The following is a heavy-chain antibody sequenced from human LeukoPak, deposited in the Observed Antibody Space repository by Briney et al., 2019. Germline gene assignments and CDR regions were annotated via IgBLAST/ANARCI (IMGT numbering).Heavy chain of an antibody. Sequence: PGGSLRLSCAASGFTFSSYWMSWVRQAPGEGLEWVANIKQDGSEKYYVDSVKGRFTISRDNAKNSLYLQMNSLRAEDTAVYYCAREDSSSLLDYWGQGTLVTVSS. CDR3: AREDSSSLLDY. V-gene: IGHV3-7*01. CDR2: IKQDGSEK. D-gene: IGHD6-6*01. CDR1: GFTFSSYW. J-gene: IGHJ4*02.